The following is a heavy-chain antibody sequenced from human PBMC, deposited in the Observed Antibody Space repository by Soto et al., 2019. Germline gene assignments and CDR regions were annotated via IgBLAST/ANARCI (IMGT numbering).Heavy chain of an antibody. CDR3: AREVTIAFDDYYYYYGMDV. D-gene: IGHD4-4*01. CDR1: GDSVSSNSAA. J-gene: IGHJ6*02. V-gene: IGHV6-1*01. CDR2: IYYRSKWYN. Sequence: SQTLSLTCAISGDSVSSNSAAWNWIRQSPSRGLEWLGRIYYRSKWYNDYAVSVKSRITINPDTSKNQFSLQLNSVTPEDTAVYYCAREVTIAFDDYYYYYGMDVWGQGTTVTVSS.